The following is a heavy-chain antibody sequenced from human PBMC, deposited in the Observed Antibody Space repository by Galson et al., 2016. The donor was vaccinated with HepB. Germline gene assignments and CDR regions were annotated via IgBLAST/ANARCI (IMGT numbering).Heavy chain of an antibody. CDR2: TYSGGDT. V-gene: IGHV3-53*01. D-gene: IGHD6-13*01. CDR3: ATDSPHSSSWGSH. CDR1: GFTVSSTC. Sequence: SLRLSCAASGFTVSSTCMSWVRQAPGKGLEWVSVTYSGGDTYYADSVKGRFTISRDNSKNTLYLQMNSLRAEDTAVYYCATDSPHSSSWGSHWGQGTLVTVSS. J-gene: IGHJ4*02.